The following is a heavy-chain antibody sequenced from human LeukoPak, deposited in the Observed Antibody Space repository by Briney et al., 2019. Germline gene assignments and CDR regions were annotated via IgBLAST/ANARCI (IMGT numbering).Heavy chain of an antibody. V-gene: IGHV3-30*02. CDR2: IRYDGSNK. Sequence: GGSLRLSCAASGFTFSSYGMHWVRRAPGKGLEWVAFIRYDGSNKYYADSVKGRFTISRDNSKNTLYLQMNSLRAEDTAVYYCAKGNQLGGTDYYYYYMDVWGKGTTVTVSS. J-gene: IGHJ6*03. CDR3: AKGNQLGGTDYYYYYMDV. CDR1: GFTFSSYG. D-gene: IGHD1-7*01.